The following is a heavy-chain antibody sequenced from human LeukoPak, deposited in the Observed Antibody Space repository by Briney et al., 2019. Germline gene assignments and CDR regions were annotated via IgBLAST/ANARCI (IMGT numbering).Heavy chain of an antibody. CDR1: GFTFSDYY. Sequence: GGSLRLSCAASGFTFSDYYMNWIRQAPGKGLEWVSYISSSGSTISYADSVKGRFTISRDNAKNSLYLQMNSLRAEDTAVYYCARERHTAKVDYWGQGILVTVSS. D-gene: IGHD5-18*01. V-gene: IGHV3-11*01. CDR3: ARERHTAKVDY. CDR2: ISSSGSTI. J-gene: IGHJ4*02.